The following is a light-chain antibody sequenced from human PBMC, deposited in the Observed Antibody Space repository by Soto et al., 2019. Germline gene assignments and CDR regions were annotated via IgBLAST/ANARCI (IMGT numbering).Light chain of an antibody. Sequence: DIQMTQSPSSLSASVGDRVTITCRESQSISSYLNWYQQTQGKAPKFXIYAASSLQSGVPSRFSGSGAGTDCTRPISSLQPEDVATYDCQQSYSTTITFGQGTRLEIK. J-gene: IGKJ5*01. CDR2: AAS. CDR3: QQSYSTTIT. CDR1: QSISSY. V-gene: IGKV1-39*01.